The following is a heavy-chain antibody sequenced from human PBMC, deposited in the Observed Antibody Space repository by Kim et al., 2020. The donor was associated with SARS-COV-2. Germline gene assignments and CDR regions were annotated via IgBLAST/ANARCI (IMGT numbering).Heavy chain of an antibody. Sequence: YATKVQGRVNMTRETSKRTVYMELRSLRSEDTAVDYCAREAVGATYYMDVWGKGTTVTVSS. CDR3: AREAVGATYYMDV. J-gene: IGHJ6*03. V-gene: IGHV1-46*01. D-gene: IGHD1-26*01.